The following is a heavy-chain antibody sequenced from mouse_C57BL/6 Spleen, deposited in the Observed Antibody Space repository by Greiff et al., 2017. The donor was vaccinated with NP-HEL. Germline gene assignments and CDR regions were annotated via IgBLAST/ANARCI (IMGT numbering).Heavy chain of an antibody. Sequence: VQLHQPGAELVKPGASVKMSCKASGYTFTSYWITWVKQRPGQGLEWIGDIYPGSGSTNYNEKFKSKATLTVDTSSSTAYMQLSSLTSEDSAVYYCARKRGYYAMDYWGQGTSVTVSS. J-gene: IGHJ4*01. V-gene: IGHV1-55*01. CDR2: IYPGSGST. CDR3: ARKRGYYAMDY. CDR1: GYTFTSYW.